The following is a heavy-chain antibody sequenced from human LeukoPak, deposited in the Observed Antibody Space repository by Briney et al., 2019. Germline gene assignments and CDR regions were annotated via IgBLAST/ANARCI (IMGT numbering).Heavy chain of an antibody. J-gene: IGHJ4*02. Sequence: SETLSLTCTVSGGSIRSSYYYWGWIRQPPGKGLEWIGSIYDSGSTYYNPSLKSRVTISVDTSKNQFSLKLNSVTAADTAVYYCARAPGGGAAWSYYFDYWGQGTLVTVSS. CDR1: GGSIRSSYYY. V-gene: IGHV4-39*01. CDR3: ARAPGGGAAWSYYFDY. D-gene: IGHD1-14*01. CDR2: IYDSGST.